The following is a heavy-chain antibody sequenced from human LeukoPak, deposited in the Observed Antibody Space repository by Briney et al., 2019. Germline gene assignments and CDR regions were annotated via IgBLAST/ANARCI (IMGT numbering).Heavy chain of an antibody. CDR3: ARAYSSSWYFEWFDP. CDR1: GGTFSSYA. V-gene: IGHV1-69*05. D-gene: IGHD6-13*01. J-gene: IGHJ5*02. CDR2: IIPIFGTA. Sequence: ASVKVSCKASGGTFSSYAISWVRQAPGQGLEWMGGIIPIFGTANYAQKFQGRVTITTDESTSTAYMELSSPRSEDTAVYYCARAYSSSWYFEWFDPWGQGTLVTVSS.